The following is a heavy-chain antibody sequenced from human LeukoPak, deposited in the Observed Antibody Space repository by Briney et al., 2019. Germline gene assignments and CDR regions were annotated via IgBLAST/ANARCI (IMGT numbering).Heavy chain of an antibody. Sequence: GGSLRLTCAASGFTFRHYLMHWVRQAPGKGLEYVAGISSDGGSTNYGNSLKGRFTISRDNSKNTLYLQMGGLRAEDMAVYYCARDPSGGTTSSWFDVWGQGSLDTVSS. J-gene: IGHJ5*02. D-gene: IGHD1-1*01. V-gene: IGHV3-64*01. CDR1: GFTFRHYL. CDR3: ARDPSGGTTSSWFDV. CDR2: ISSDGGST.